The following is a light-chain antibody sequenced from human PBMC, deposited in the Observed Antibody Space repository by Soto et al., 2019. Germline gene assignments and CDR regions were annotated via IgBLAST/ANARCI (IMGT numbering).Light chain of an antibody. CDR2: GNT. J-gene: IGLJ1*01. V-gene: IGLV1-44*01. CDR1: TSNIGGST. Sequence: SARAQPRTASGYPGQRVTISCYGSTSNIGGSTVSWYQQFPGAAPKLPIYGNTQRPLGVPVRFSASKSDTSASLTISGLQSEDEADYYCATWNDGVLVFGIGTKVTVL. CDR3: ATWNDGVLV.